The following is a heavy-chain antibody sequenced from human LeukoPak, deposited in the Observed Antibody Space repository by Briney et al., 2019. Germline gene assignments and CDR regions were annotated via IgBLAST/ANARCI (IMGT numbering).Heavy chain of an antibody. CDR1: GGTFSSYA. J-gene: IGHJ4*02. CDR3: AREDGYNSGFDY. V-gene: IGHV1-69*05. Sequence: VASVKVSCKASGGTFSSYAISWVRQAPGQGLEWMGGIIPIFGTANYAQKFQGRVTMTRDTSTSTVYMELSSLRSEDTAVYYCAREDGYNSGFDYWGQGTLVTVSS. D-gene: IGHD5-24*01. CDR2: IIPIFGTA.